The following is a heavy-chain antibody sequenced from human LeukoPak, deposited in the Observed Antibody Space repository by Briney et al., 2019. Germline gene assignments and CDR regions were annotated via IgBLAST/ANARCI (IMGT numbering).Heavy chain of an antibody. J-gene: IGHJ4*02. Sequence: PGGSLRLSCAASGFTFSSYWMHWDRQAPGKGLVWVSRINSDGTRTSYADSVKGRFTISRDTAKNTLYLQMNSRRAEDTGVYYCAREHGYSYGFDYWGQGTLVTVSS. CDR1: GFTFSSYW. CDR2: INSDGTRT. CDR3: AREHGYSYGFDY. V-gene: IGHV3-74*01. D-gene: IGHD5-18*01.